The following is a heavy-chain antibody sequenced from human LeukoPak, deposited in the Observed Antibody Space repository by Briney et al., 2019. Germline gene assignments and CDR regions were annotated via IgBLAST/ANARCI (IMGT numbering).Heavy chain of an antibody. CDR1: VYTLTELS. J-gene: IGHJ5*02. D-gene: IGHD3-22*01. CDR2: FDPEDGET. V-gene: IGHV1-24*01. Sequence: ASVTVSCKVSVYTLTELSMHWVRQAPGKGREGMGGFDPEDGETIYAQKFQGRVTMTQDTSTDTAYMELSRLRSEDTAVYYCATSKDYYDSNRFDPWGQGTLVTVSS. CDR3: ATSKDYYDSNRFDP.